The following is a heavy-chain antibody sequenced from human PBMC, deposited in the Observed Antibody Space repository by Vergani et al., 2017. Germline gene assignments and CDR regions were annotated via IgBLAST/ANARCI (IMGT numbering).Heavy chain of an antibody. CDR3: ARSLSGVPAAISFDY. D-gene: IGHD2-2*01. V-gene: IGHV3-21*01. J-gene: IGHJ4*02. Sequence: EVQLVESGGGLVKPGGSLRLSCAASGFTFSSYSMNWVRQAPGKGLEWVSSISSSSSYIYYADSVKGRFTISRDNAKNSLYLQMNSPRAEDTAVYYCARSLSGVPAAISFDYWGQGTLVTVSS. CDR2: ISSSSSYI. CDR1: GFTFSSYS.